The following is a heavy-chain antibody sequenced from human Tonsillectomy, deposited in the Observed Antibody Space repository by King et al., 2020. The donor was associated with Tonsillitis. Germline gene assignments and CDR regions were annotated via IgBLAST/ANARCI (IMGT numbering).Heavy chain of an antibody. CDR1: GGSISSYY. V-gene: IGHV4-59*01. Sequence: VQLQESGPGLVKPSETLSLTCTVSGGSISSYYWSWIRQPPGKGLEWIGYIYYSGSTNYNPPLKSRVTISVDTSKNQFSLKLSSVTAADTAVYYCARGGYSYGYYYYYYGMDVWGQGTTVTVSS. CDR3: ARGGYSYGYYYYYYGMDV. J-gene: IGHJ6*02. CDR2: IYYSGST. D-gene: IGHD5-18*01.